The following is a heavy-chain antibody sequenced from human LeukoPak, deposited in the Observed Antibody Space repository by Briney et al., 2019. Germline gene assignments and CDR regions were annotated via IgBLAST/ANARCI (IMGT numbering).Heavy chain of an antibody. V-gene: IGHV1-2*02. Sequence: GASVKVSCKASGYTFTGYYIHWVRQAPGQGLEWMGWINPNNGGTNYAQNFQGRVTMTRDTSITTAYMELSRLRSDDTAVYYCARAYDSSGYGVTLYYSGQGTLVTVSS. D-gene: IGHD3-22*01. CDR3: ARAYDSSGYGVTLYY. CDR1: GYTFTGYY. J-gene: IGHJ4*02. CDR2: INPNNGGT.